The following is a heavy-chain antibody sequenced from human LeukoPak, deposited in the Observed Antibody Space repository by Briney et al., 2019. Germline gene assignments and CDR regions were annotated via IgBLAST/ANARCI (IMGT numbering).Heavy chain of an antibody. V-gene: IGHV4-34*01. D-gene: IGHD1-20*01. J-gene: IGHJ3*02. Sequence: SETLSLTCAVYGGSFSGYYWSWIRKPPGKRLEWIGEINHSGSTNYNPSLKSRVTISVDTSKNQFSLKLSSVTAADTAVYYCARQGPYRYDWYHAFDIWGQGTMVTVSS. CDR2: INHSGST. CDR3: ARQGPYRYDWYHAFDI. CDR1: GGSFSGYY.